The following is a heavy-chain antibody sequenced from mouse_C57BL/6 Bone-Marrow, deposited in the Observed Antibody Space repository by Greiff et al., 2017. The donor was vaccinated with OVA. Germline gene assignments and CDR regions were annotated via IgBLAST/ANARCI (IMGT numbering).Heavy chain of an antibody. J-gene: IGHJ4*01. V-gene: IGHV5-4*01. CDR3: ARDSKTRRWAYYYAMDY. D-gene: IGHD2-5*01. Sequence: EVQLVESGGGLVKPGGSLKLSCAASGFTFSSYAMSWVRQTPEKRLEWVATISDGGSYTYYPDNVKGRFTISRDNAKNNLYLQMSHLKSEDTAMYYCARDSKTRRWAYYYAMDYWGQGTSVTVSS. CDR1: GFTFSSYA. CDR2: ISDGGSYT.